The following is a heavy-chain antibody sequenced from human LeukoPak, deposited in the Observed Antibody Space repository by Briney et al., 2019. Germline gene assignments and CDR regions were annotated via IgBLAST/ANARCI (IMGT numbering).Heavy chain of an antibody. CDR3: AKGGFYDSSGYYHGAFDV. Sequence: GGSLRLSFAASGFTFSSYAMSWVRQAPGKGLEWVSAISGSGTSTYYADSVKGRFTISRDNSKNTLYLQMNSLRAEDTAVYYCAKGGFYDSSGYYHGAFDVWGQGTMVTVSS. CDR1: GFTFSSYA. J-gene: IGHJ3*01. CDR2: ISGSGTST. V-gene: IGHV3-23*01. D-gene: IGHD3-22*01.